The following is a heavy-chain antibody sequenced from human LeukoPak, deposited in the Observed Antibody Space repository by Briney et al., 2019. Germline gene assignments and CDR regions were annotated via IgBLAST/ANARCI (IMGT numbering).Heavy chain of an antibody. CDR1: GFRFSSYE. CDR2: ISSSGSII. CDR3: GESLSPAFYYRDV. Sequence: GGSLRLSCAASGFRFSSYEMNWVRQAPGKGLEWVSHISSSGSIIFYADSVKGRFTISRDNAKNSLYLQMNSLRAEDTSVYYCGESLSPAFYYRDVGGKGPRVTVSS. J-gene: IGHJ6*04. V-gene: IGHV3-48*03. D-gene: IGHD3-10*01.